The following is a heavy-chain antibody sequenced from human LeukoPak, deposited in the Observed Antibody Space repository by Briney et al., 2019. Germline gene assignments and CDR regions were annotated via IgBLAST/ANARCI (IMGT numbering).Heavy chain of an antibody. Sequence: GGSLRLSCAASGFTFSSYGMHWVRQAPGKGLEWVAVIWYDGSNKYYADSVKGRFTISRDNSKNTLYLQMNSLRAEDTAVYYCANTYYDFWSGFSEYYFDYWGQGTLVTVSS. CDR3: ANTYYDFWSGFSEYYFDY. D-gene: IGHD3-3*01. CDR2: IWYDGSNK. CDR1: GFTFSSYG. V-gene: IGHV3-30*02. J-gene: IGHJ4*02.